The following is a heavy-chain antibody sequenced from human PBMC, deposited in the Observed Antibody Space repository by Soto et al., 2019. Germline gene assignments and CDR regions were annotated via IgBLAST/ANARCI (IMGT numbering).Heavy chain of an antibody. J-gene: IGHJ4*02. Sequence: GGSLRLSCTASGFTFSSYAMSWVRQAPGKGLEWVSTINYSSGDTDYADSVKGRLTISRVNSQNTLYLQMNSLRADDTAVYFCAKTDRAVASTNYFDHWGQGTLVTVSS. CDR1: GFTFSSYA. D-gene: IGHD5-12*01. CDR2: INYSSGDT. V-gene: IGHV3-23*01. CDR3: AKTDRAVASTNYFDH.